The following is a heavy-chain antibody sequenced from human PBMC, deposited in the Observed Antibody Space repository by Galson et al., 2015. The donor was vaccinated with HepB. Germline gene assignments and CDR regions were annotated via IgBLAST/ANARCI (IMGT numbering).Heavy chain of an antibody. CDR3: ATVRGYSYGYDY. CDR1: GFTFSSSI. CDR2: ISTSSSTI. Sequence: FLRLSCAASGFTFSSSIMNWVRQAPGKGLEWVSYISTSSSTIYYADSVKGRFTISRDNAKNSLYLQMNSLRDDDTAVYYCATVRGYSYGYDYWGQGTLVTVSS. V-gene: IGHV3-48*02. D-gene: IGHD5-18*01. J-gene: IGHJ4*02.